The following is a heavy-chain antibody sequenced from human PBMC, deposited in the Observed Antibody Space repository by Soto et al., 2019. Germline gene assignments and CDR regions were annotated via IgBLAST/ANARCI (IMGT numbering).Heavy chain of an antibody. D-gene: IGHD3-10*01. Sequence: VGSLRLSCAASGLTFSSYDMSWVRQAPVKGLEWVSGISGSGGTTYYADSVKGRFTISRDTSKNALYLQMNSLRAEDTAVYYCAKSQGTYGPNFDYWGQGTLVTVSS. CDR3: AKSQGTYGPNFDY. CDR2: ISGSGGTT. V-gene: IGHV3-23*01. J-gene: IGHJ4*02. CDR1: GLTFSSYD.